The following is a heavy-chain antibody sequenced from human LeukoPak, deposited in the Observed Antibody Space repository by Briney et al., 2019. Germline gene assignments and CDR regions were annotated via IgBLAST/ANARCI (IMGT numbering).Heavy chain of an antibody. CDR3: AKMKGHPLPKYYMDV. V-gene: IGHV3-23*01. CDR2: ISGSGDNT. D-gene: IGHD1-26*01. Sequence: GGSLRLSCAASGFTFSSYAMSWVRQAPGKGLEWVSGISGSGDNTLYADSVKGRFTISRDNSKNILYLEMNSLRAEDTAIYYCAKMKGHPLPKYYMDVWGQGTTVTVSS. CDR1: GFTFSSYA. J-gene: IGHJ6*01.